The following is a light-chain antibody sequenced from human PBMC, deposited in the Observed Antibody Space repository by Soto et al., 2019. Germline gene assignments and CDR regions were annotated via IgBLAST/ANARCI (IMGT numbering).Light chain of an antibody. J-gene: IGLJ1*01. V-gene: IGLV1-40*01. CDR2: GDR. CDR1: SSNIGAGYD. CDR3: QSYDTALSAYV. Sequence: QSVLPQPPSVSGAPGQRVTISCAGSSSNIGAGYDVHWYQQLPGSAPKVVIYGDRNRPSGVPERFSGPKSGTSASLAITGLQAEDEADYYCQSYDTALSAYVFGSGTKLTVL.